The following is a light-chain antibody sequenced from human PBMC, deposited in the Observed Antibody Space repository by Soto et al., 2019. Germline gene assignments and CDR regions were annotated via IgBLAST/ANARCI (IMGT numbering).Light chain of an antibody. J-gene: IGKJ1*01. CDR3: QQYSSSRT. Sequence: EIVMTQSPATLSVSPGERATLSCRASQSVSYKLAWYQQKPGQAPRLLMYDASSRATGIPDRFSGSGSGTDFTLTISRLEPEDFAVYYCQQYSSSRTFGQGTKVDIK. V-gene: IGKV3-20*01. CDR1: QSVSYK. CDR2: DAS.